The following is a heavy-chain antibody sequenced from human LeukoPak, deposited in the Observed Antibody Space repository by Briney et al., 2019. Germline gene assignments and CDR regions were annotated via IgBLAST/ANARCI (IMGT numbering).Heavy chain of an antibody. CDR3: AKRLAAAGTRSVDY. CDR2: ISGSGGST. J-gene: IGHJ4*02. Sequence: PGGSLRLSCAASGFTFSSYAMSWVRQAPGKGLEWVSAISGSGGSTYYADSVKRRFTISRDNSKNTLYLQMNSLRAEDTAVYYCAKRLAAAGTRSVDYWGQGTLVTVSS. CDR1: GFTFSSYA. D-gene: IGHD6-13*01. V-gene: IGHV3-23*01.